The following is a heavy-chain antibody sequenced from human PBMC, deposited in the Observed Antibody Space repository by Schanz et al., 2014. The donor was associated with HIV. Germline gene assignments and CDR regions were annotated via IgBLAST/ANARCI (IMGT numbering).Heavy chain of an antibody. D-gene: IGHD3-3*01. V-gene: IGHV4-34*01. CDR1: GGSFSGYF. Sequence: QVQLQQWGAGLLKPSETLSLTCAVYGGSFSGYFWAWIRQPPGKGLEWIGEINHSGSTNYNPSLKSRVTISVDTSKTHFSLTLSSVTAADTAVYYCASSITISGVVYAMDVWGQGTTVTVSS. J-gene: IGHJ6*02. CDR2: INHSGST. CDR3: ASSITISGVVYAMDV.